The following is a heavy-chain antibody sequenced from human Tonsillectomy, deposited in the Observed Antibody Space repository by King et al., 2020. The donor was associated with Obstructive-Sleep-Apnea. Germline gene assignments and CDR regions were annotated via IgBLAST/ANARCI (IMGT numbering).Heavy chain of an antibody. D-gene: IGHD4-11*01. J-gene: IGHJ4*02. V-gene: IGHV3-33*01. CDR1: GFTFSSYG. CDR3: ARHERLFDY. CDR2: IWYDGSNK. Sequence: GQRGESGGGVVQPGRSLRLSCAASGFTFSSYGMHWVHQAPGKGLEWLAVIWYDGSNKYYADSVKCRFTISRDNSKNTLYLQMNSLRAEDTAVYYCARHERLFDYWGQGTLVTVSS.